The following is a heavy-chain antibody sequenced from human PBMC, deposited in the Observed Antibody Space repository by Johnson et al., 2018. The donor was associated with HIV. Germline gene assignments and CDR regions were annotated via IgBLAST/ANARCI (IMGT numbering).Heavy chain of an antibody. Sequence: VQLVESGGGLIQPGGSLRLSCAASGFTVSSNYMSWVRQAPGKGLEWVSVIYSGGSTYYADSVKGRFTISRDNSKNTLYLQMNSLRAEDTAVYYCARALYYYDRGEAFDIWGQGTMVTVSS. J-gene: IGHJ3*02. CDR2: IYSGGST. D-gene: IGHD3-22*01. CDR1: GFTVSSNY. CDR3: ARALYYYDRGEAFDI. V-gene: IGHV3-53*01.